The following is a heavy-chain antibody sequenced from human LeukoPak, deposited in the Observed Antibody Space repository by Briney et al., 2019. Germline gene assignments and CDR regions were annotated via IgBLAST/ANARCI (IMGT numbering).Heavy chain of an antibody. CDR1: GFTFSSYG. J-gene: IGHJ4*02. CDR2: ISYDGSNK. CDR3: AKPPGYCSGGSCYSGPNFDY. D-gene: IGHD2-15*01. Sequence: GGSLRLSCAASGFTFSSYGMHWVRQAPGKGLEWVAVISYDGSNKYYADSVKGRLTISRDNSKNTLYLQMNSLRVEDTAVYYCAKPPGYCSGGSCYSGPNFDYWGQGTLVTVSS. V-gene: IGHV3-30*18.